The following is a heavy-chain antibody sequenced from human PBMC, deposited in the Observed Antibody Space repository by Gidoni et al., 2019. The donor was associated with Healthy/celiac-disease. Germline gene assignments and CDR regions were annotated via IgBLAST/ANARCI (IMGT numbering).Heavy chain of an antibody. CDR2: INHSGST. CDR3: ARDKSSYDSSGIQP. D-gene: IGHD3-22*01. J-gene: IGHJ5*02. CDR1: GGSFSGYY. Sequence: QVQLQLWGAGLLKPSETLSLTCAVYGGSFSGYYWSWIRQPPGKGLEWIGEINHSGSTNYNPSLKSRVTISVDTSKNQFSLKLSSVTAADTAVYYCARDKSSYDSSGIQPWGQGTLVTVSS. V-gene: IGHV4-34*01.